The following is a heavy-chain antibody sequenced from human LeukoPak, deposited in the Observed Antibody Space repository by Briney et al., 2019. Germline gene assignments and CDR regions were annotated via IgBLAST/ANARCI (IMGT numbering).Heavy chain of an antibody. V-gene: IGHV1-69*04. Sequence: SVKVSCKASGGTFSSYAISWVRQAPGQGLEWMGRIIPIFGIANYAQKFQGRVTITADKSTSTAYMELSSLRSEDTAVYYCARKPSTGLFDYGAKEPLAPVPS. CDR3: ARKPSTGLFDY. J-gene: IGHJ4*02. CDR1: GGTFSSYA. CDR2: IIPIFGIA. D-gene: IGHD4-17*01.